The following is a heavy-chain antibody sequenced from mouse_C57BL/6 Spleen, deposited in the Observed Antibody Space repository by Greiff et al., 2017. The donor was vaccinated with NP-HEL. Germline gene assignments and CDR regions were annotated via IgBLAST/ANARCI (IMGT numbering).Heavy chain of an antibody. V-gene: IGHV5-17*01. J-gene: IGHJ3*01. D-gene: IGHD1-1*01. CDR2: ISSGSSTI. CDR3: ARSGSSYPAWFAY. CDR1: GFTFSDYG. Sequence: EVQGVESGGGLVKPGGSLKLSCAASGFTFSDYGMHWVRQAPEKGLEWVAYISSGSSTIYYADTVKGRFTISRDNAKNTLFLQMTSLRSEDTAMYYCARSGSSYPAWFAYWGQGTLVTVSA.